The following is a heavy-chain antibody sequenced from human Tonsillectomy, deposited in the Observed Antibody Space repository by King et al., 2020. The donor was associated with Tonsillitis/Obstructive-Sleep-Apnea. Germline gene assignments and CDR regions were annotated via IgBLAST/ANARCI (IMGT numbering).Heavy chain of an antibody. V-gene: IGHV2-5*02. CDR1: GFSLSTSGVG. CDR3: AHSIGGYDYVWGSYRPGGGAFDI. D-gene: IGHD3-16*02. Sequence: TLKESGPTLVKPTQTLTLTCTFSGFSLSTSGVGVGWIRQPPGQALEWLALIYWDDDKRYSPSLKSRLTITKDTSKNQVVLTMTNMDPVDTATYYCAHSIGGYDYVWGSYRPGGGAFDIWGQGTMVTVSS. J-gene: IGHJ3*02. CDR2: IYWDDDK.